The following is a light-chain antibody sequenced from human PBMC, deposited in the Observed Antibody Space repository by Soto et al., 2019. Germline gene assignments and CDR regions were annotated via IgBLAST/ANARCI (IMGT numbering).Light chain of an antibody. V-gene: IGLV2-14*01. J-gene: IGLJ1*01. CDR1: SSDVGDYNY. Sequence: QSVLTQPASVSESPGQSITISCTGTSSDVGDYNYVSWYQQHPGKAPKLMIYDVSNRPSGVSNRFSGSKSGNTASLTISGLQAEDEADYYCSSYTSNTTHVFGTGIKLTVL. CDR3: SSYTSNTTHV. CDR2: DVS.